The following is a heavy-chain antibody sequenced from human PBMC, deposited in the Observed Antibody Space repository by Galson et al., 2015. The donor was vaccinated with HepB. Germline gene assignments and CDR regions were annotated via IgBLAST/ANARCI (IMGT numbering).Heavy chain of an antibody. CDR2: TTRSGSST. Sequence: SLRLSCAASGFTFSSYAMSWVRQAPGKGLEWVSVTTRSGSSTYFADSVKGRFTISRDNPKNTLYLQMNSLIAEDTAVYYCAKTPPLPSDHFDLWGRGTLVTVSS. CDR1: GFTFSSYA. CDR3: AKTPPLPSDHFDL. J-gene: IGHJ2*01. V-gene: IGHV3-23*01.